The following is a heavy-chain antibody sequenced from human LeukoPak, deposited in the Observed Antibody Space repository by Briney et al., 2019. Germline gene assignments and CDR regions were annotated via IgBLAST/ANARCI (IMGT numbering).Heavy chain of an antibody. CDR3: ARVLWFGEFPREIDY. D-gene: IGHD3-10*01. CDR1: GFTFSSYS. J-gene: IGHJ4*02. CDR2: ISSSSSYI. Sequence: GSLRLSCAASGFTFSSYSMNWVRQAPGKGLEWVSSISSSSSYIYYTDSVKGRFTISRDNAKNSLYLQMNSLRAEDTAVYYCARVLWFGEFPREIDYWGQGTLVTVSS. V-gene: IGHV3-21*01.